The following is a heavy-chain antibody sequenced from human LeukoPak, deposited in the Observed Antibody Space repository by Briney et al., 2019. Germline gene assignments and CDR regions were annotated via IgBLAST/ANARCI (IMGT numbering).Heavy chain of an antibody. Sequence: SETLSLTCTVSGGSISSYYWSWIRQPPGKGLEWIGYMYYSGSTKYNPSLKSRVTISLDTSKNRFSLKLTSVTAADTAVYYCARALKGSYDFWSGYYPTWGQGTLVTVSS. J-gene: IGHJ5*02. V-gene: IGHV4-59*01. D-gene: IGHD3-3*01. CDR2: MYYSGST. CDR3: ARALKGSYDFWSGYYPT. CDR1: GGSISSYY.